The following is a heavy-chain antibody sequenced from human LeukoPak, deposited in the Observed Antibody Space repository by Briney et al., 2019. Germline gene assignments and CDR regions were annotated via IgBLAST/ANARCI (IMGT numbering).Heavy chain of an antibody. J-gene: IGHJ4*02. Sequence: GGSLRLSCAASGFTVSSSYMSWVRQAPGKGLEWVSVIYSGGSTYYADSVKGRFTISRDNSKNTLYLQMNSLRAEDTAVYYCASTDCTNGVCYYFDYWGQGTLVTVSS. CDR3: ASTDCTNGVCYYFDY. D-gene: IGHD2-8*01. CDR2: IYSGGST. V-gene: IGHV3-66*01. CDR1: GFTVSSSY.